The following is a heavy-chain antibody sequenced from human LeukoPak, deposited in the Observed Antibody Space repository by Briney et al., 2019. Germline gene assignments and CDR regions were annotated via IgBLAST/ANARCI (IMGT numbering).Heavy chain of an antibody. CDR2: ISSSSYI. Sequence: GGSLRLSCAASGFTFSSYSMNWVRQAPGKGLEWVSSISSSSYIYYADSVKGRFTISRDNAKNSLYLQMNSLRAEDTAVYYCARGDKDMGYGGYYFDYWGQGTLVTVSS. CDR3: ARGDKDMGYGGYYFDY. CDR1: GFTFSSYS. D-gene: IGHD5-18*01. V-gene: IGHV3-21*01. J-gene: IGHJ4*02.